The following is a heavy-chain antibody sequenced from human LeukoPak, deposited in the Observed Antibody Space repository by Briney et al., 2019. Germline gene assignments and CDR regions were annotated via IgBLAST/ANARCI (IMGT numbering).Heavy chain of an antibody. CDR2: IYYSGST. J-gene: IGHJ5*02. Sequence: GSLRLSCAASGFTFSSYGMSWIRQPPGKGLEWIGYIYYSGSTNYNPSLKSRVTISVDTSKNQFSLKLSSVTAADTAVYYCARYMTTVTTLSPFDPWGQGTLVTVSS. V-gene: IGHV4-59*01. CDR1: GFTFSSYG. D-gene: IGHD4-17*01. CDR3: ARYMTTVTTLSPFDP.